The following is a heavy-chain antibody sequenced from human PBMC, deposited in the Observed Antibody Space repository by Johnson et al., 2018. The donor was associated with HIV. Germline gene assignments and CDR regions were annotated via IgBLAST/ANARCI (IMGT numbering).Heavy chain of an antibody. D-gene: IGHD3-10*01. CDR3: ARDFVAFGECTAFDI. J-gene: IGHJ3*02. Sequence: VQLVESGGGVVRPGGSLRLSCAVSGFMVADYGMSWVRQVPGKGLEWVSGINWNGGSTGYADSAKGRFTISRDNARNSLYLQMNRLRAEDTALYYCARDFVAFGECTAFDIWGQGTRVTVSS. CDR2: INWNGGST. V-gene: IGHV3-20*04. CDR1: GFMVADYG.